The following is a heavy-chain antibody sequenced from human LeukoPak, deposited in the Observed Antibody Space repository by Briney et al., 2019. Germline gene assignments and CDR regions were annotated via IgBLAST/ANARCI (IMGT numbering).Heavy chain of an antibody. CDR2: IVVGSGNT. CDR3: SGGFAAEIAAAGEY. D-gene: IGHD6-13*01. V-gene: IGHV1-58*01. Sequence: SVKVSCKASGFTFTSSAVQWVRQARGQRLEWIGWIVVGSGNTNYAQKFQERVTITRDMSTSTASMELSSLRSEDTAVYYCSGGFAAEIAAAGEYWGQGTLVTVSS. CDR1: GFTFTSSA. J-gene: IGHJ4*02.